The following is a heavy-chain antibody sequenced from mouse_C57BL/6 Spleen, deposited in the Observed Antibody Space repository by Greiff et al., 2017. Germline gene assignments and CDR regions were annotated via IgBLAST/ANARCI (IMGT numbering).Heavy chain of an antibody. D-gene: IGHD1-1*01. V-gene: IGHV1-22*01. CDR3: ARLLLRDYFDY. CDR2: INPNNGGT. Sequence: EVKLMESGPELVKPGASVKMSCKASGYTFTDYNMHWVKQSHGKSLEWIGYINPNNGGTSYNQKFKGKATLTVNKSSSTAYMELRSLTSEDSAVYYCARLLLRDYFDYWGQGTTLTVSS. CDR1: GYTFTDYN. J-gene: IGHJ2*01.